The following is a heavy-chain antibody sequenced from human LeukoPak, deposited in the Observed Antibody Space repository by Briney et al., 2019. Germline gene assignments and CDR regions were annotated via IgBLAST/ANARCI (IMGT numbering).Heavy chain of an antibody. CDR1: GYSISSGYY. CDR2: IYHSGST. Sequence: SETLSLTCTASGYSISSGYYWGWIRQPPGKGLEWIGSIYHSGSTYYNPSLKSRVTISVDTSKNQFSLKLSSVTAADTAVYYCARNLGSYRMAAAGTGWFDPWGQGTLVTVSS. V-gene: IGHV4-38-2*02. CDR3: ARNLGSYRMAAAGTGWFDP. J-gene: IGHJ5*02. D-gene: IGHD6-13*01.